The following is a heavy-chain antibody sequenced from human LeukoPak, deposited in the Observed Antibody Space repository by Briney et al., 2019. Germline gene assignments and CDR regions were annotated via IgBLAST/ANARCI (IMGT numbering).Heavy chain of an antibody. CDR2: MNPENSGT. V-gene: IGHV1-8*01. Sequence: ASVKVSCKTSGYTFTNYDINWVRQATGHGLEWMGWMNPENSGTQPAQKFQGRLIMTMDASAGTAYMELSRLTSDDTAVYYCARFVRPQLPTTDYWGQGTLVTVFS. J-gene: IGHJ4*02. D-gene: IGHD5-12*01. CDR1: GYTFTNYD. CDR3: ARFVRPQLPTTDY.